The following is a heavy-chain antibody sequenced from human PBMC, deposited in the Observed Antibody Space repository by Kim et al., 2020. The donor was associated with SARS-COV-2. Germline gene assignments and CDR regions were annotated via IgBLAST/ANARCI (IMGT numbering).Heavy chain of an antibody. CDR1: GYTFTSYG. CDR2: ISAYNGNT. V-gene: IGHV1-18*01. Sequence: ASVKVSCKASGYTFTSYGISWVRQAPGQGLEWMGWISAYNGNTNYAQKLQGRVTMTTDTSTSTAYMELRSLRSDDTAVYYCARDLQRYCSGGSCYGLDYWGQGTLVTVSS. J-gene: IGHJ4*02. D-gene: IGHD2-15*01. CDR3: ARDLQRYCSGGSCYGLDY.